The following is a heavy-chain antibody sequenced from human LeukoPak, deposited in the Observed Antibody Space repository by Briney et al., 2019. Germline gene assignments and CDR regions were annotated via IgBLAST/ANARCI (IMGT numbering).Heavy chain of an antibody. CDR3: ARRGIAASWDV. D-gene: IGHD6-13*01. Sequence: PGESPKISCKGSGYSFTGYWIGWVRQMPGKGLEWMGIIYPGDSDTRYSPSFQGQVTISADKSNSTAYLQWSSLKASDTAIYYCARRGIAASWDVWGKGTTVTVSS. CDR1: GYSFTGYW. CDR2: IYPGDSDT. V-gene: IGHV5-51*01. J-gene: IGHJ6*04.